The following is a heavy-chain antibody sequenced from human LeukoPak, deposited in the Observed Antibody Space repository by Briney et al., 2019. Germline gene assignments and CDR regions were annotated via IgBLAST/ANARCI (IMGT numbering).Heavy chain of an antibody. CDR3: ARDHYYDSSGYKD. CDR2: IWYDGSNK. V-gene: IGHV3-33*01. D-gene: IGHD3-22*01. CDR1: GFIFSSYG. Sequence: GRSLRLSCAASGFIFSSYGMHWVRQAPGKGLEWVAVIWYDGSNKYYADSVKGRFTISRDNSKNTLYLQMNSLRAEDTAVYYCARDHYYDSSGYKDWGQGTLVTVSS. J-gene: IGHJ4*02.